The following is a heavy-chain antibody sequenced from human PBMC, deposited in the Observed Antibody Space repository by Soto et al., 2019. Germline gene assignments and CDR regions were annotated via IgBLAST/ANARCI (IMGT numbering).Heavy chain of an antibody. J-gene: IGHJ4*02. V-gene: IGHV1-18*01. CDR3: ARDTAMALPDA. CDR1: GYTFTSYA. CDR2: ISAYNGNT. Sequence: QVQLVQSGAEVKKPGASVKVSCKASGYTFTSYAISWVRQAPGQGLVWMGWISAYNGNTKYAQKLQGRVTMTTDASTSAAYMELRGLRADDTAVYYCARDTAMALPDAWGQGTLVTVSS. D-gene: IGHD5-18*01.